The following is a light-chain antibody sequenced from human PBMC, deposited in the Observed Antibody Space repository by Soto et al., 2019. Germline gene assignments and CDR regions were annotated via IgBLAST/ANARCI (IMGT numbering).Light chain of an antibody. Sequence: DIQMTQSSSSLSASVGDRVTITCQASQDISNYLSWYQQKPGKAPKLLIYDAANLQTGVPSRFSGGGSGTHFALTISSLQPEDIATYYCQHYHNLPFTFGPGTKVDVK. CDR3: QHYHNLPFT. CDR1: QDISNY. V-gene: IGKV1-33*01. CDR2: DAA. J-gene: IGKJ3*01.